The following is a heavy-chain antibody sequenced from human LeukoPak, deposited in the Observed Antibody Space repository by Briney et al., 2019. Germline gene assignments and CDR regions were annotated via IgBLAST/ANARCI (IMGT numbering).Heavy chain of an antibody. D-gene: IGHD1-26*01. V-gene: IGHV1-69*13. Sequence: GASVKVSCNSSGGTFSSYAISWVRQAPGQGLEWMGGIIPIFGTANYAQKFQGRVTITADESTSTAYMELSSLRSEDTAVYYCARGRDSGSYSYVQHWGQGTLVTVSS. J-gene: IGHJ1*01. CDR3: ARGRDSGSYSYVQH. CDR1: GGTFSSYA. CDR2: IIPIFGTA.